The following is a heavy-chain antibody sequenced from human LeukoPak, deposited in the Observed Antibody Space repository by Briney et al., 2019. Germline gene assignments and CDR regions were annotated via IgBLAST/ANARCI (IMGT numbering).Heavy chain of an antibody. CDR1: GFTFSSYA. V-gene: IGHV3-23*01. CDR2: ISGGGKIT. CDR3: ARLYVLRYFDWSADAFDI. Sequence: PGGSLRLSCAASGFTFSSYAMSWVRQAPGKGLEWVSGISGGGKITYYADSVKGRFTISRDDSQNTLYLQMNSLRAEDTAVYYCARLYVLRYFDWSADAFDIWGQGTMVTVSS. D-gene: IGHD3-9*01. J-gene: IGHJ3*02.